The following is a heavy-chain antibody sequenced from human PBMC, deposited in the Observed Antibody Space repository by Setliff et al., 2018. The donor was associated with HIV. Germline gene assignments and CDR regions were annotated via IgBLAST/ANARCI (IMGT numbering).Heavy chain of an antibody. CDR2: IYYSGST. CDR1: GLSMSRSSYY. V-gene: IGHV4-39*07. Sequence: PSETLSLTCTVSGLSMSRSSYYWGWIRQPPGKGLEWIGGIYYSGSTYYNPSLTSRVTISVDTSNNKFSLRLTSVTAADTALYYCARGAPYGSGRHRWNSWGQGTLVTVSS. CDR3: ARGAPYGSGRHRWNS. D-gene: IGHD3-10*01. J-gene: IGHJ4*02.